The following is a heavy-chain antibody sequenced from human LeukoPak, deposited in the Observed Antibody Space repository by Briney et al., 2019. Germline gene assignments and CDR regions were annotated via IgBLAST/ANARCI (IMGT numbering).Heavy chain of an antibody. V-gene: IGHV3-48*01. CDR2: ISSSSGTI. CDR1: GFSFSLYG. J-gene: IGHJ4*02. CDR3: ARRAYSPSDFDY. D-gene: IGHD5-18*01. Sequence: GGSLRLSCGASGFSFSLYGMHWVRQAPGKGLEWVSYISSSSGTIYYADSVKGRFTISRDNAKNSLYLQMNSLRVEDTAVYYCARRAYSPSDFDYWGQGTLVTVSS.